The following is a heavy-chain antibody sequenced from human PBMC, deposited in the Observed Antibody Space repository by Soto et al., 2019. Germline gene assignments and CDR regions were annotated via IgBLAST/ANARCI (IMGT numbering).Heavy chain of an antibody. CDR1: GFTFSSYA. CDR3: AKRGYSSGGSHYFDY. CDR2: ISGSGGST. V-gene: IGHV3-23*01. D-gene: IGHD6-19*01. Sequence: VQLLESGGGLVQPGGSLRLSCAASGFTFSSYAMSWVRQAPGKGLEWVSAISGSGGSTYYADSVKGRFTISRDNSKNTLYLHMNSLRAEDTAVYYCAKRGYSSGGSHYFDYWGQGTLVPVSS. J-gene: IGHJ4*02.